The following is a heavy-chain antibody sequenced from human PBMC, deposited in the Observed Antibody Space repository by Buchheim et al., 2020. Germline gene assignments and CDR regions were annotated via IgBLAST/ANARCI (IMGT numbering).Heavy chain of an antibody. J-gene: IGHJ6*02. CDR3: AREVRLSSIFGVVSYYYYGMDV. D-gene: IGHD3-3*01. CDR2: IWYDGSNK. CDR1: GFTFSSYG. V-gene: IGHV3-33*01. Sequence: QVQLVESGGGVVQPGRSLRLSCAASGFTFSSYGMHWARQAPGKGLEWVAVIWYDGSNKYYADSVKGRFTISRDNSKNTLYLQMNSLRAEDTAVYYCAREVRLSSIFGVVSYYYYGMDVWGQGTT.